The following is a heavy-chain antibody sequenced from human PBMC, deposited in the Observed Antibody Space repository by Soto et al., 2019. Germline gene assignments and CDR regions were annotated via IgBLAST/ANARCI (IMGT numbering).Heavy chain of an antibody. Sequence: QVQLVESGGGVVQPGRSLRLSCGASKFTFSSYPMHWVRQAPGKGLEWVALISFDGSNQYYADSVKGRFTISRDNSSNTLYLQMNSLGAGDTAVYFCARERSSGYYPHYDMDVWGQGTTVTVSS. V-gene: IGHV3-30-3*01. D-gene: IGHD3-22*01. J-gene: IGHJ6*02. CDR1: KFTFSSYP. CDR3: ARERSSGYYPHYDMDV. CDR2: ISFDGSNQ.